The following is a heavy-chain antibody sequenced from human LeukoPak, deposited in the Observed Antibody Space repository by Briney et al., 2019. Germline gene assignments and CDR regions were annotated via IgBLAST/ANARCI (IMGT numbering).Heavy chain of an antibody. D-gene: IGHD3-3*01. CDR3: ARVEVNYDLWSGYYYWFDP. J-gene: IGHJ5*02. V-gene: IGHV4-61*02. CDR2: IYTSGST. Sequence: SEALSLTXTVSGGSICSGSYYWSWIGQPAGKGLEWIGRIYTSGSTNYNPSLKSRVTMSVDTSKNQFSLKLSSVTAADTAVYYCARVEVNYDLWSGYYYWFDPWGQGTLVTVSS. CDR1: GGSICSGSYY.